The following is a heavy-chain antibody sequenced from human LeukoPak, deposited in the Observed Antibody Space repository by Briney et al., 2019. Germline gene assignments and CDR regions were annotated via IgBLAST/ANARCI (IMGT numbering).Heavy chain of an antibody. CDR1: GYTFTNYY. Sequence: ASVKVSCKASGYTFTNYYMHWVRQAPGHGLEWMGWINPNRGDTNYAQKFQGRVTMTRDTSICTAFMELTRLTSDDTAVYYCTRDLLGFATTPLSDWGQGTLVTVSS. D-gene: IGHD4-17*01. CDR2: INPNRGDT. CDR3: TRDLLGFATTPLSD. J-gene: IGHJ4*02. V-gene: IGHV1-2*02.